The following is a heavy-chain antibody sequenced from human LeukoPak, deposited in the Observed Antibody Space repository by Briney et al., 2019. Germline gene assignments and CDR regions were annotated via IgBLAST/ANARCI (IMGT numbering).Heavy chain of an antibody. D-gene: IGHD3-9*01. CDR2: IRYDGSNK. V-gene: IGHV3-30*02. J-gene: IGHJ4*02. Sequence: GGSLRLSCAASGFTFSSYGMHWVRQAPGKGLEWVAFIRYDGSNKYYADSVKGRFTISRDNSKNTLYLQMNSLRAEDTAVYYCARSGKRYFDWLSPPFDYWGQGTLVTVSS. CDR3: ARSGKRYFDWLSPPFDY. CDR1: GFTFSSYG.